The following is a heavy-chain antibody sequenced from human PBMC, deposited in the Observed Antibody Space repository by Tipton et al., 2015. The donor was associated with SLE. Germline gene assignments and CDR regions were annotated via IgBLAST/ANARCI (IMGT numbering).Heavy chain of an antibody. CDR1: SGSFSLYW. D-gene: IGHD2-8*01. J-gene: IGHJ4*02. CDR3: ARGYCSDGVCYGFGFFDY. V-gene: IGHV4-34*01. CDR2: ISHLERT. Sequence: TLSLTCGVPSGSFSLYWWTWIRQPPGKGLEWIGEISHLERTNYNPSLESRVTMSVDKSKDQFSLRLTSVTAADTAVYYCARGYCSDGVCYGFGFFDYWGQGNLVTVSS.